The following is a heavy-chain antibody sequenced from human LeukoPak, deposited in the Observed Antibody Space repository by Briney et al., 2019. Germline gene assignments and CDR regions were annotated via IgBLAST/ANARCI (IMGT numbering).Heavy chain of an antibody. CDR1: GFTFSSYS. V-gene: IGHV3-21*01. Sequence: VGSLRLSCAASGFTFSSYSMNWVRQAPGKGLEWVSSISSISSYIYYADSVKGRFTISRDNAKNSLYLQMNSLRAEDTAVYYCASYYDSSSSDLFDYWGQGTLVTVSS. CDR2: ISSISSYI. CDR3: ASYYDSSSSDLFDY. J-gene: IGHJ4*02. D-gene: IGHD6-6*01.